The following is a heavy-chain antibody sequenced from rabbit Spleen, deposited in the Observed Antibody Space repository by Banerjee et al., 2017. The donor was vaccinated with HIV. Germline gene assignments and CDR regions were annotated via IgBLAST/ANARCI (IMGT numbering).Heavy chain of an antibody. Sequence: QEQLVESGGGLVQPEGSLTLTCKASGFDFSSNAMCWVRQAPGKGLEWIACIKAGGSGSTYYASWAKGRFTISKTSSTTVTLQMTSLTAADTATYFCARDLAGVIGWNFSLWGPGTLVTVS. CDR1: GFDFSSNA. CDR2: IKAGGSGST. J-gene: IGHJ4*01. CDR3: ARDLAGVIGWNFSL. V-gene: IGHV1S45*01. D-gene: IGHD4-1*01.